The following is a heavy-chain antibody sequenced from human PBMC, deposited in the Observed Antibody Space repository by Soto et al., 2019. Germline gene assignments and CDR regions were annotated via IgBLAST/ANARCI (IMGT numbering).Heavy chain of an antibody. V-gene: IGHV3-30*03. CDR2: ISYDGSNE. D-gene: IGHD2-21*01. CDR3: AIVDTIIFVVSDAFDI. CDR1: GFTFSKCG. Sequence: QVQLVESGGGVVQPWRSLRLSCAASGFTFSKCGMHWVRQAPGKGLEWVAVISYDGSNEYYADSVKGRFTISRDNSNNTLYLQRNSLRDEDTAVYYSAIVDTIIFVVSDAFDIWGQGTMVHVS. J-gene: IGHJ3*02.